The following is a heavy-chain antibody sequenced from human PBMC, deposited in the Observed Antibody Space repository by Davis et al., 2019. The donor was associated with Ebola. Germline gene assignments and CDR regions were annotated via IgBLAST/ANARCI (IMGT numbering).Heavy chain of an antibody. D-gene: IGHD1-26*01. J-gene: IGHJ4*02. CDR3: ARGVIVGATFDY. V-gene: IGHV4-4*02. CDR2: IYHSGST. CDR1: GGSISSSNW. Sequence: GSLRLSCAVSGGSISSSNWWSWVRQPPGKGLEWIGEIYHSGSTNYNPSLKSRVTISVDKSKNQFSLKLSSVTAADTAVYYCARGVIVGATFDYWGQGTLVTVSS.